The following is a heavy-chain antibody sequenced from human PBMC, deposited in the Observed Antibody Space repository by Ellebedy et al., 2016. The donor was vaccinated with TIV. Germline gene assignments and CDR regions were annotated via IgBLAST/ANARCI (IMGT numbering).Heavy chain of an antibody. CDR3: ARGGSGWYPYFDY. J-gene: IGHJ4*02. V-gene: IGHV3-53*01. D-gene: IGHD6-19*01. CDR1: GFTVSSNY. CDR2: IYSGGST. Sequence: GESLKISCAASGFTVSSNYMSWVRQAPGKGLEWVSVIYSGGSTYYADSVKGRFTISSDNSKNTLYLQMNSLRAEDTAVYYCARGGSGWYPYFDYWGQGTLVTVSS.